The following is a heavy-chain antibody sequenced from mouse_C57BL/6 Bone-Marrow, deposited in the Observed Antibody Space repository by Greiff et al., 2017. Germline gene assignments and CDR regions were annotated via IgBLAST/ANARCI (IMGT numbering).Heavy chain of an antibody. V-gene: IGHV14-4*01. Sequence: EVMLVESGAELVRPGASVKLSCTASGFNIKDDYMHWVKQRPEQGLEWIGWIDPENGDTEYASKFQGKATITADTSSNTAYLQLSSLTSEDTAVYYCTTVVPGDYWGQGTSVTVSS. CDR1: GFNIKDDY. J-gene: IGHJ4*01. CDR2: IDPENGDT. D-gene: IGHD1-1*01. CDR3: TTVVPGDY.